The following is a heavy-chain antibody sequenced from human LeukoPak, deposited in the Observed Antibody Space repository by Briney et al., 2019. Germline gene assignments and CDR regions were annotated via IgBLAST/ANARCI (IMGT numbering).Heavy chain of an antibody. V-gene: IGHV5-51*01. CDR1: GYGFNTYW. CDR3: ARRDYDYVGGSYRSAAFDI. D-gene: IGHD3-16*02. J-gene: IGHJ3*02. Sequence: GESLKISCKGSGYGFNTYWIGWVRQLPGKGLEGMGVIYPGDSETRYSPSFQGQVTISADKSTSAAYLQWSRLKASDTAMYSCARRDYDYVGGSYRSAAFDIWGQGTMVTVSS. CDR2: IYPGDSET.